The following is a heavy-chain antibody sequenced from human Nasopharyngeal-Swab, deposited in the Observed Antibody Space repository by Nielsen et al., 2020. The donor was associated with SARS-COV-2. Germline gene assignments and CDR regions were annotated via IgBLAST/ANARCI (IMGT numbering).Heavy chain of an antibody. CDR2: ISASSSYI. V-gene: IGHV3-21*01. CDR3: ARTAAFCGGDCYSEFFQH. CDR1: GFTFSTYN. J-gene: IGHJ1*01. Sequence: GESLKISCAASGFTFSTYNMNWVRQTPGKGLEWVSSISASSSYIWYADSVKGRFTISRDNAENSLYLQMSNLRADDTAVYYCARTAAFCGGDCYSEFFQHWGQGTLVTVSS. D-gene: IGHD2-21*02.